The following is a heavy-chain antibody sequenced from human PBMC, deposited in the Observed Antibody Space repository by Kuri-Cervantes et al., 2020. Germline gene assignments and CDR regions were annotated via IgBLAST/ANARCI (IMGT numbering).Heavy chain of an antibody. CDR2: IYYSGST. Sequence: GSLRLSCTVSGGSISSYYWSWIRQPPGKGLEWIGYIYYSGSTNYNPSLKSRVTISVDTSKNQFSLKLSSVTAADTAVYYCAREFIGYCSSTSCPNWFDPWGQGTLVTVSS. CDR1: GGSISSYY. D-gene: IGHD2-2*01. CDR3: AREFIGYCSSTSCPNWFDP. J-gene: IGHJ5*02. V-gene: IGHV4-59*01.